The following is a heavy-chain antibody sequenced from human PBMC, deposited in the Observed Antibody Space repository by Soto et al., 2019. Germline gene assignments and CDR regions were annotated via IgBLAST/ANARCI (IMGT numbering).Heavy chain of an antibody. CDR2: INPNSGGT. D-gene: IGHD3-10*01. CDR3: ARNYYYGSGHDRKHWFDP. Sequence: ASVKVSCKASGYTFTGYYMHWVRQAPGQGLEWMGWINPNSGGTNYAQKFQGWVTMTRDTSISTAYMELSRLRSDDTAVYYCARNYYYGSGHDRKHWFDPWGQGTLVTVSS. CDR1: GYTFTGYY. V-gene: IGHV1-2*04. J-gene: IGHJ5*02.